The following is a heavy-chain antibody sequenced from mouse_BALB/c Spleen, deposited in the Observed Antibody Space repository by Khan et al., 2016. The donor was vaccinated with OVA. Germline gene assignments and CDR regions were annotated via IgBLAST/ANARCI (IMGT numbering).Heavy chain of an antibody. CDR1: GYTFTNYG. D-gene: IGHD1-3*01. Sequence: QVQLKQSGPELKKPGETVKISCKASGYTFTNYGMNWVKQAPGKGLKWMGWINTYTGEPTYADDFKGRFAFSLETSASTAYLQINNLKNEDTATYVSAKVGYNGTMDYWGQGTSVTVSS. J-gene: IGHJ4*01. V-gene: IGHV9-3-1*01. CDR3: AKVGYNGTMDY. CDR2: INTYTGEP.